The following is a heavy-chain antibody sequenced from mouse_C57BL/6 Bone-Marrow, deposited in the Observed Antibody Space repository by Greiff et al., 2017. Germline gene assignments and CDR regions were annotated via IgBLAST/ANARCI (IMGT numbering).Heavy chain of an antibody. CDR1: GYIFTEYT. CDR2: FYPGGGSI. Sequence: VQLQESGAELVTPGASVKLSCKASGYIFTEYTIHWVKQRSGQGLEWIGWFYPGGGSIKYNERFKDKATLTADKSSNTVYMELSRLTSEDSAVYFGARHERYYDYEGYFDYWGQATTLTVSS. J-gene: IGHJ2*01. CDR3: ARHERYYDYEGYFDY. D-gene: IGHD2-4*01. V-gene: IGHV1-62-2*01.